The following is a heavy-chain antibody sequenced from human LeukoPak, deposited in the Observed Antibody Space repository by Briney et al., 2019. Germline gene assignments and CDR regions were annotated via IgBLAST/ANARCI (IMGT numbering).Heavy chain of an antibody. Sequence: GGSLRLSCAASGFTFSSYVMSWVRQAPGKGLEWVSAISGSGGSTYYADSVKGRFTISRDNSKNTLYLQMNSLRAEDTAVYYCAKDIGAEIDAFDIWGQGTMVTVSS. CDR3: AKDIGAEIDAFDI. CDR1: GFTFSSYV. J-gene: IGHJ3*02. D-gene: IGHD5-12*01. CDR2: ISGSGGST. V-gene: IGHV3-23*01.